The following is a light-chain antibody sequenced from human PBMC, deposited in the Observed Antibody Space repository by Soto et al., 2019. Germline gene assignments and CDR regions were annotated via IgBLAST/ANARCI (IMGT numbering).Light chain of an antibody. J-gene: IGKJ1*01. CDR1: QSVSSY. Sequence: EIVMTRSPATLSVSPGERATLSCRASQSVSSYLAWYQQKPGQAPRLLIYDASTRATGIPARFSGSGSGTEFTLTISSLQSEDFGVYYCQQNKDWPGTFGQGTKVDIK. CDR3: QQNKDWPGT. CDR2: DAS. V-gene: IGKV3-15*01.